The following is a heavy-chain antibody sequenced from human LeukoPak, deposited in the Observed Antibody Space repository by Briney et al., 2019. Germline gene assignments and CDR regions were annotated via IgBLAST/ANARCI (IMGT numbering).Heavy chain of an antibody. D-gene: IGHD2-21*02. J-gene: IGHJ4*02. Sequence: PSETLSLTCAVYGGSFSGYYWSWIRQPPGKGLEWIGEINHSGSTNYNPSLKSRVTISVDTSKNQLSLKLSSVTAADTAVYYCARSSAYCGGDCQPIFDYWGQGTLVTVSS. CDR3: ARSSAYCGGDCQPIFDY. CDR1: GGSFSGYY. CDR2: INHSGST. V-gene: IGHV4-34*01.